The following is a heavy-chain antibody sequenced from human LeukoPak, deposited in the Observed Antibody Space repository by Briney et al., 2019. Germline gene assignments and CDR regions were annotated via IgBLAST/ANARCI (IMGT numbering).Heavy chain of an antibody. D-gene: IGHD6-13*01. CDR1: GFTFRNYW. Sequence: EGSLRLSCAASGFTFRNYWMTWVRQAPGRGLEWVANINQNGSIHIYVDSVKGRFTISRVNAKNSLYLQMNSLRADATDLYFGARDEGAAGYYWGQGALVTVSS. V-gene: IGHV3-7*01. CDR3: ARDEGAAGYY. J-gene: IGHJ4*02. CDR2: INQNGSIH.